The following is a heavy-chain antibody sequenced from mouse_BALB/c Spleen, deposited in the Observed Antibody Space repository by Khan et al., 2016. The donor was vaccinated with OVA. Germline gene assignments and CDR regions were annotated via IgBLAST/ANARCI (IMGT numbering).Heavy chain of an antibody. CDR1: GYSIPTNYA. D-gene: IGHD1-1*01. V-gene: IGHV3-2*02. CDR2: ISYSVST. CDR3: ARKNDYGYAVDY. Sequence: EVQLQESGPGLVKPSQSLSLTCTVTGYSIPTNYAWDWIRQFPGNKLEWMGYISYSVSTSSNPSLKSRISITRDTSKNQFFLQLNSVTTEDTATYYCARKNDYGYAVDYWGQGTSVTVAS. J-gene: IGHJ4*01.